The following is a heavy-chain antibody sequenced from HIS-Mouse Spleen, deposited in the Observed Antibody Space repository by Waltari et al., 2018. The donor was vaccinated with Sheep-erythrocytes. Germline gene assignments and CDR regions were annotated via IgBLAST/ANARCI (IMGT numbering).Heavy chain of an antibody. J-gene: IGHJ4*02. CDR3: ARTGTGSYYPY. CDR1: GFTFSSYA. V-gene: IGHV3-30*04. CDR2: ISYDGSNK. D-gene: IGHD1-26*01. Sequence: QVQLVESGGGVVQPGRSLRLSCAASGFTFSSYAMHWVRQAPGKGLEWGAVISYDGSNKYYADSVKGRFTISGDNSKNTLYLQMNSLRAEDTAVYYCARTGTGSYYPYWGQGTLVTVSS.